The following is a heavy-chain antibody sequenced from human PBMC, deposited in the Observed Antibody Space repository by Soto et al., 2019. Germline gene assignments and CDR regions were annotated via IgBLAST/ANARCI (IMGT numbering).Heavy chain of an antibody. CDR1: GGTISRYT. Sequence: SVKVSCKTSGGTISRYTVSWVRQAPGQGLEWMGRIIPILGIANYAQKFQGRVTITADKSTSTAYMEPSSLRSEDTAVYYCARTGYSGYAFDYWGQGTLVTVS. CDR3: ARTGYSGYAFDY. CDR2: IIPILGIA. D-gene: IGHD5-12*01. J-gene: IGHJ4*02. V-gene: IGHV1-69*02.